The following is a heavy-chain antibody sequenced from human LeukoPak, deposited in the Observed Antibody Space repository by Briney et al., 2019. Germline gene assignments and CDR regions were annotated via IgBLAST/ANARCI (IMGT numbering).Heavy chain of an antibody. CDR1: GFNFSNYW. Sequence: PGGSLRLSCAASGFNFSNYWMSWVRQTPGKGLEWVANINRDGSEKYYVDSVEGQFTISRDNAKSSLFLQMNSLRVEDTAVYYCARRRGYSYGRNNYYFDYWGQGTLVTVSS. D-gene: IGHD5-18*01. J-gene: IGHJ4*02. V-gene: IGHV3-7*03. CDR3: ARRRGYSYGRNNYYFDY. CDR2: INRDGSEK.